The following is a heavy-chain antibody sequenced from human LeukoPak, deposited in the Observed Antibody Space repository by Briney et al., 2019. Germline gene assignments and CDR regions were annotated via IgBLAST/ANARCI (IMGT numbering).Heavy chain of an antibody. CDR2: VSWNSASI. J-gene: IGHJ4*02. CDR3: AKAFGGNYQRAFDY. V-gene: IGHV3-9*01. D-gene: IGHD1-26*01. CDR1: GFTFDEFG. Sequence: GGSLRLSCAASGFTFDEFGMHWVRHAPGKGLEWVSGVSWNSASIGYDKSVEGRFTVSRDNTNKSLYLQMNSLRPEDTAFYFCAKAFGGNYQRAFDYWGQGILVTVSS.